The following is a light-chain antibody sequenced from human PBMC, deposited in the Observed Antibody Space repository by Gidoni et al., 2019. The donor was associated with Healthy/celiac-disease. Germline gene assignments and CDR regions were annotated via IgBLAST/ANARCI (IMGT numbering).Light chain of an antibody. Sequence: EIVLTQSPATLSLSPGERATLSCRASQSVSSYLAWYQQKPGQAPRLLIYDASNRATGIPARFSGSGSGTDFTLTISSLGPEDFAVYYCQQRSNWRTFXQXTKVEIK. CDR3: QQRSNWRT. J-gene: IGKJ1*01. CDR2: DAS. V-gene: IGKV3-11*01. CDR1: QSVSSY.